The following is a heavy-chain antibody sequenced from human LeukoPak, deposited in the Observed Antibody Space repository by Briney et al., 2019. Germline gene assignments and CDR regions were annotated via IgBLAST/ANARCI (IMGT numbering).Heavy chain of an antibody. V-gene: IGHV3-7*03. Sequence: GGSLRLSCAASGFTISSHWMHWARQAPGRGLEWVATIRQDGNEKFYVDSVKGRFTISRDNSNNALYLQMNSLRADDTAVYYCATSRGEVGPTTLWVVFDYWGQGTLVTVSS. CDR3: ATSRGEVGPTTLWVVFDY. J-gene: IGHJ4*02. D-gene: IGHD1-26*01. CDR1: GFTISSHW. CDR2: IRQDGNEK.